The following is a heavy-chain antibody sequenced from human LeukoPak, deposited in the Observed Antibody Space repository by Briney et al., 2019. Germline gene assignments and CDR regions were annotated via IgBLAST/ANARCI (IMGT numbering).Heavy chain of an antibody. Sequence: QPGGSLRLSCAASGFTFSTYEMNWVRQAPGKGLEWLSYIIGDGTTTQYAESVRDRFTISRDNDKNSLYLQMNSLRADDTAVYYCVRDRGGENSGGNLFDPWGQGTLVTVSS. D-gene: IGHD3-10*01. CDR2: IIGDGTTT. V-gene: IGHV3-48*03. CDR3: VRDRGGENSGGNLFDP. CDR1: GFTFSTYE. J-gene: IGHJ5*02.